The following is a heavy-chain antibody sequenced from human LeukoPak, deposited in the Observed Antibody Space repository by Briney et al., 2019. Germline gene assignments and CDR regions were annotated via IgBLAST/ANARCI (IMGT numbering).Heavy chain of an antibody. CDR3: TRDRYGSGRDAFDI. Sequence: GGSLRLSCAASGFTFGDYAMSWFRQAPGKGLEWVGFIRSKAYGGTTEYAASVKGRFTISRDDSKSIAYLQMNSLKTEDTAVYYCTRDRYGSGRDAFDIWGQGTMVTVSS. D-gene: IGHD3-10*01. CDR1: GFTFGDYA. CDR2: IRSKAYGGTT. J-gene: IGHJ3*02. V-gene: IGHV3-49*03.